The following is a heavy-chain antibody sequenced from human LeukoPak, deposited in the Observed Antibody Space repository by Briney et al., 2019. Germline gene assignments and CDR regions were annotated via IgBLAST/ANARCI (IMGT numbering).Heavy chain of an antibody. Sequence: SETLSLTCTVSGGSISSGDYYWSWIRQPPGKGLEWIGYIYYSGSTYYNPSLKSRVTISVDTSKNQFSLKLSSVTAADTAVYYCARGPSIAAAGFPFDYWGQGTLVTVSS. CDR1: GGSISSGDYY. CDR2: IYYSGST. J-gene: IGHJ4*02. D-gene: IGHD6-13*01. V-gene: IGHV4-30-4*02. CDR3: ARGPSIAAAGFPFDY.